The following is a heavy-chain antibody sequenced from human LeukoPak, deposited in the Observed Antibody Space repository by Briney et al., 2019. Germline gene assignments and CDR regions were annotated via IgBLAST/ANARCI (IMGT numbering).Heavy chain of an antibody. V-gene: IGHV4-39*01. D-gene: IGHD5-12*01. Sequence: SETLSLTCTVSGGSISSSSYYWGWIRQPPGKGLEWIGSMYYSGSSYYTPSLKSRVTISVDTSKNQFSLKLSSVTAADTAVYYCARAVVEATIYYYYYYMDVWGKGTTVTVSS. J-gene: IGHJ6*03. CDR3: ARAVVEATIYYYYYYMDV. CDR1: GGSISSSSYY. CDR2: MYYSGSS.